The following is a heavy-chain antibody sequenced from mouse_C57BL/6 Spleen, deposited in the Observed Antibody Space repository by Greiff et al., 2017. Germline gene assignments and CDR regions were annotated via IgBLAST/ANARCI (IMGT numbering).Heavy chain of an antibody. CDR2: ISYDGSN. Sequence: EVKLMESGPGLVKPSQSLSLTCSVTGYSITSGYYWNWIRQFPGNKLEWMGYISYDGSNNYNPSLKNRISITRDTSKNQFFLKLNSVTTEDTATYYCAREDWDGDWYFDVWGTGTTVTVSS. CDR3: AREDWDGDWYFDV. V-gene: IGHV3-6*01. D-gene: IGHD4-1*01. J-gene: IGHJ1*03. CDR1: GYSITSGYY.